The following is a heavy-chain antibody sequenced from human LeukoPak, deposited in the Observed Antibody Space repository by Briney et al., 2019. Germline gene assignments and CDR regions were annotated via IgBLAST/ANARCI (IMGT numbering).Heavy chain of an antibody. CDR1: GFTFSSYA. V-gene: IGHV3-23*01. CDR3: AKDPTPRGTRYYFDY. CDR2: ISGSGGST. Sequence: GGSLRLSCAASGFTFSSYAMSWVRQAPGKGLEWVSAISGSGGSTYYADSVKGRFTISRDNSKNTLYLQMNSLRAEDTAVYYCAKDPTPRGTRYYFDYWGQGTLVTVSS. J-gene: IGHJ4*02. D-gene: IGHD1-1*01.